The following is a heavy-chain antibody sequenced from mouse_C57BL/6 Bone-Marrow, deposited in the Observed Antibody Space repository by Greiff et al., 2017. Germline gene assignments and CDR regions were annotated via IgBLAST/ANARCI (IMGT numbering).Heavy chain of an antibody. CDR2: INPNNGGT. J-gene: IGHJ2*01. D-gene: IGHD1-1*01. CDR3: ARNPLLRSPFDY. Sequence: EVQLQQSGPELVKPGASVKMSCKASGYTFTDYNMHWVKQSHGKSLEWIGYINPNNGGTSYNQKFKGKATLTVNKSSSTAYMELRSLTSEDYAVYYCARNPLLRSPFDYWGQGTTLTVSS. V-gene: IGHV1-22*01. CDR1: GYTFTDYN.